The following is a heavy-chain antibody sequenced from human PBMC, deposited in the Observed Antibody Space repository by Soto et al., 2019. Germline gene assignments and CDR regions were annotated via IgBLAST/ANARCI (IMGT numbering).Heavy chain of an antibody. J-gene: IGHJ6*02. CDR3: AKVRHRGDSYGYYYYGMDV. V-gene: IGHV3-30*18. CDR2: ISYDGGNK. CDR1: GFTFSSYG. D-gene: IGHD5-18*01. Sequence: PGGSVRLSCAASGFTFSSYGMHWVRQAPGKGLEWVAVISYDGGNKYYADSVKGRFTISRDNSKNTLYLQMNSLRAEDTAVYYCAKVRHRGDSYGYYYYGMDVWGQGTTVTVSS.